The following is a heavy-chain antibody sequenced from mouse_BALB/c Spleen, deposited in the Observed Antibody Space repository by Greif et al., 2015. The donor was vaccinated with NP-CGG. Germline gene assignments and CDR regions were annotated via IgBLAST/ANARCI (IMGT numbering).Heavy chain of an antibody. Sequence: EVMLVESGPELVKPGASVKISCKASGYSFTGYFMNWVKQSHGKSLEWIGRINPYNGDTFYNQKFKGKATLTVDKSSSTAHMELLSLTSEDSAVYYCGRDYYGSSYYYAMDYWGQGTSVTVSS. V-gene: IGHV1-37*01. CDR3: GRDYYGSSYYYAMDY. CDR1: GYSFTGYF. D-gene: IGHD1-1*01. CDR2: INPYNGDT. J-gene: IGHJ4*01.